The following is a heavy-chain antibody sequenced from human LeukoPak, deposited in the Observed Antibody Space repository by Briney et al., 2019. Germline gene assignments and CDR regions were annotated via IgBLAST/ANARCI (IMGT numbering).Heavy chain of an antibody. V-gene: IGHV1-2*02. D-gene: IGHD5-12*01. CDR1: GGTNYA. CDR3: ARNGYTYGNDAFNI. Sequence: ASVKVSCKVSGGTNYAISWVRPAPGQGLEWMGWINPNSGGTNYAQKFHGRVTMTRDTSISTAYMELNRLRSDDTAVYYCARNGYTYGNDAFNIWGQGTMVTVSS. J-gene: IGHJ3*02. CDR2: INPNSGGT.